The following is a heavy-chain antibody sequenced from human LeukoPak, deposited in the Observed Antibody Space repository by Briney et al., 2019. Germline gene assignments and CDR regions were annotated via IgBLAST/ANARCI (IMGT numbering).Heavy chain of an antibody. CDR1: GYTFTGYY. J-gene: IGHJ4*02. CDR2: INPNSGDT. CDR3: ARDYCGGDCFPDY. Sequence: GASVKVSCEASGYTFTGYYVHWVRQAPGQGLEWMGRINPNSGDTNYAQKFRGRVTMTRDTSISTAYMELSRLRSDDTAVYYCARDYCGGDCFPDYWGQGTLVTVSS. D-gene: IGHD2-21*02. V-gene: IGHV1-2*06.